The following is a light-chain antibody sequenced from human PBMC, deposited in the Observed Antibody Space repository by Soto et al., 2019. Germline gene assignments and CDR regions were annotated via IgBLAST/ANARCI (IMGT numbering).Light chain of an antibody. J-gene: IGLJ1*01. Sequence: QSALTQPASVSGSPGQSITISCTGTSSDVGGYNYVSWYQQHPGKDPKLMIYEVSNRPSGVSNRFSGSKSGNTAALTISGLHAEDEADYYCSSYTSSSTLVFGTGTKVTVL. CDR3: SSYTSSSTLV. V-gene: IGLV2-14*01. CDR1: SSDVGGYNY. CDR2: EVS.